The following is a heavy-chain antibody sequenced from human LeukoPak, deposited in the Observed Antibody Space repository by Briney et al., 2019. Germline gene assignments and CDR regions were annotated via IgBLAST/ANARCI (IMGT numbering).Heavy chain of an antibody. CDR3: TTLGYHLDS. CDR2: FAGSDSTK. D-gene: IGHD3-22*01. Sequence: GGSLRLSRAASGFDFGAYEMNWVRQAPGKGPEWVAYFAGSDSTKYYADSVRGRFTISRDNTKKSLYLQMSSLRAEDTALYYCTTLGYHLDSWGQGTLVTVSS. CDR1: GFDFGAYE. J-gene: IGHJ4*02. V-gene: IGHV3-48*03.